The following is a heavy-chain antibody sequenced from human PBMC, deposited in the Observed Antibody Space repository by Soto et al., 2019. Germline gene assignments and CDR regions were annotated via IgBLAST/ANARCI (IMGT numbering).Heavy chain of an antibody. Sequence: SETLSLTCAVSGGSISSSNWWSWVRQPPGKGLEWIGEIYHSGSTNYNPSLKSRVTISVDKSKNQFSLKLSSVTAADTAVYYCARVYYDSSGYYSDAFDIWGQGTMVTVSS. CDR3: ARVYYDSSGYYSDAFDI. CDR2: IYHSGST. J-gene: IGHJ3*02. D-gene: IGHD3-22*01. CDR1: GGSISSSNW. V-gene: IGHV4-4*02.